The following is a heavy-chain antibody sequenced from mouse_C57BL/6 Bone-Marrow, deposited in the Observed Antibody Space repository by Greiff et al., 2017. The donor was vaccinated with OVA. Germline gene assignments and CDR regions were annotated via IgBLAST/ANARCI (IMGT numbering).Heavy chain of an antibody. CDR1: GYTFTSYT. V-gene: IGHV1-4*01. CDR2: RKARRGET. D-gene: IGHD2-4*01. J-gene: IGHJ3*01. Sequence: QVQLKQSGAELARPGASVKMSCKASGYTFTSYTMHWVKQRPGQGLEWKGERKARRGETKYNQKYKDKATLTADKSSSTAYMQLSSLTSEDTAVYYCARGLGFAYWGQGTLVTVSA. CDR3: ARGLGFAY.